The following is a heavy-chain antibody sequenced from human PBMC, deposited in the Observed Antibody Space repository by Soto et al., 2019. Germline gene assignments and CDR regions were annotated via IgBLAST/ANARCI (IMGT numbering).Heavy chain of an antibody. CDR3: AREGCSSTSCYAGSDYYYYYMDV. D-gene: IGHD2-2*01. V-gene: IGHV6-1*01. CDR2: TYYRSKWYN. CDR1: GDSVSSNSAA. Sequence: SQTLSLTCAISGDSVSSNSAAWNWIRQSPSRGLEWLGRTYYRSKWYNDYAVSVKSRITINPDTSKNQFSLQLNSVTPEDTAVYYCAREGCSSTSCYAGSDYYYYYMDVWGKGTTVTVSS. J-gene: IGHJ6*03.